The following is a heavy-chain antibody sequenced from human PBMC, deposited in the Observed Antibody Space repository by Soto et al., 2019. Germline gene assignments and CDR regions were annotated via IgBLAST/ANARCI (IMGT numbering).Heavy chain of an antibody. V-gene: IGHV1-2*04. J-gene: IGHJ4*02. CDR1: GYTFTGYY. CDR3: ASGATAKYQLLWVY. Sequence: GXSVKVSFNASGYTFTGYYMHWLRHAPGQGLEWMGWINPNSGGTNYAQKFQGWVTMTRDTSISTAYMELSRLRSDDTAVYYCASGATAKYQLLWVYWGQGTLVTVSS. CDR2: INPNSGGT. D-gene: IGHD2-2*01.